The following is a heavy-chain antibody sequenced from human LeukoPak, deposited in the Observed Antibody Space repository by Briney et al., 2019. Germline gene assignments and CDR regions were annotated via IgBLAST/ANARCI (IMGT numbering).Heavy chain of an antibody. CDR3: ARQGYNWNYAIDP. CDR1: GGSISSSNW. CDR2: IYHSGST. J-gene: IGHJ5*02. D-gene: IGHD1-7*01. V-gene: IGHV4-4*02. Sequence: PSGTLSLTCAVSGGSISSSNWWSWVRQPPGKGLEWIGEIYHSGSTNYNPSLKSRVTMSVDTSRNQFSLKLSSVTAADTAVYFCARQGYNWNYAIDPWGQGTLVTVSS.